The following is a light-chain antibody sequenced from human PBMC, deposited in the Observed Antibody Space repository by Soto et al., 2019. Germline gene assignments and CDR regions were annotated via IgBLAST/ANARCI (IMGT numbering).Light chain of an antibody. CDR2: GVS. CDR1: QSVRSSY. Sequence: EIVLTQSPGTLSLSPGERATLSCRASQSVRSSYLAWYQQKLGQAPRLLIYGVSNRATGIPDRFSGSGSGTDFTITISRLESEDFAVYYCQQYNNWPAWTFGQGTKVEIK. V-gene: IGKV3-20*01. J-gene: IGKJ1*01. CDR3: QQYNNWPAWT.